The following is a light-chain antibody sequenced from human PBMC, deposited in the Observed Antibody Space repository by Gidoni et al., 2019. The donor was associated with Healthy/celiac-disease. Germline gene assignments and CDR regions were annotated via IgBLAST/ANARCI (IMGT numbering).Light chain of an antibody. CDR3: QQYYSTLMT. V-gene: IGKV4-1*01. Sequence: IVITHSPDSLAVSLGESATIHSKSSQSVLYSSNNKNYLAWYQQKPGQPPKLLIYWASTRESGVPDRFSGSGYGTDFTLTISSLQAEDVAVDYCQQYYSTLMTFGQGTKVEIK. CDR1: QSVLYSSNNKNY. J-gene: IGKJ1*01. CDR2: WAS.